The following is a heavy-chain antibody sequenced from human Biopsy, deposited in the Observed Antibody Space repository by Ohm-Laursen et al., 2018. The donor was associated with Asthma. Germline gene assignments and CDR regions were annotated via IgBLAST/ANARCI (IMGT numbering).Heavy chain of an antibody. V-gene: IGHV3-30-3*01. D-gene: IGHD2-21*02. CDR2: ISYDGYKK. J-gene: IGHJ6*02. Sequence: SLRLSCAASGFTFSSYAMHWVRQAPGRGLELVAVISYDGYKKYYADSVKGRFTISRDNFRNTVHLQMSSLRPEDSAVYYCTRDRFYNSVTSESFYYGVDVWGQGTTVTVS. CDR1: GFTFSSYA. CDR3: TRDRFYNSVTSESFYYGVDV.